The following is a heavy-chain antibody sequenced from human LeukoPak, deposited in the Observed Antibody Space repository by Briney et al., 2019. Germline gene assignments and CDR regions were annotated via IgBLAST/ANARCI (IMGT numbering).Heavy chain of an antibody. D-gene: IGHD2-21*02. J-gene: IGHJ6*02. V-gene: IGHV1-69*13. CDR1: GGTFSSYA. CDR3: ATCGGDCYSRIYYGMDV. CDR2: IIPIFGTA. Sequence: SVKVSCRASGGTFSSYAISWVRQAPGQGLEWMGGIIPIFGTANYAQKFQGRVTITADESTSTAYMELSSLRSEDTAVYYCATCGGDCYSRIYYGMDVWGQGTTVTVSS.